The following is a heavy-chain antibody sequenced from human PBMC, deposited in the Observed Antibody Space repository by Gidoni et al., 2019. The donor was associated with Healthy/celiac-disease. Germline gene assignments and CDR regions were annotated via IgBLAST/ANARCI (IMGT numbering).Heavy chain of an antibody. CDR1: GFTFSTYG. CDR2: ISYDGSNK. V-gene: IGHV3-30*19. CDR3: ARGAYFDY. J-gene: IGHJ4*02. Sequence: QVQLVESGGGVVQPGRSLRLSWAASGFTFSTYGMDWVRQAPGKGLAWVALISYDGSNKYYADSVKGRFTISRDNSKNTLYLQMNSLRAEDTAVYYCARGAYFDYWGQGTLVTVSS.